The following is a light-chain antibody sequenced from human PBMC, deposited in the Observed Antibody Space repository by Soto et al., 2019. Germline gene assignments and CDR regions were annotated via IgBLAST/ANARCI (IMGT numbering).Light chain of an antibody. J-gene: IGKJ1*01. V-gene: IGKV3-20*01. Sequence: EIVLSQSPGTLSLSPGERATLSCRASQSVSSSYLAWYQQKPGQAPRLLIYGASSRATGIPDRFSGSGSGTDFTLTISRLEPEEFAVYYCQQYGSSRWTFGQGTKVDI. CDR1: QSVSSSY. CDR3: QQYGSSRWT. CDR2: GAS.